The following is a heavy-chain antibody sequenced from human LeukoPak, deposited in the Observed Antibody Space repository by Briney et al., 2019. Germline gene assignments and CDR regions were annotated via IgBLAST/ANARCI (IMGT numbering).Heavy chain of an antibody. CDR1: GGSISSYY. J-gene: IGHJ4*02. Sequence: SETLSLTCTVSGGSISSYYWSWIRQPAGKGLEWIGRIYTSGSTNYNPSLKSRVTMSVDTSKNQFSLKLSSVTAADTAVYYCAGGYYYDSSGYRSDYWGQGTLVTVSS. V-gene: IGHV4-4*07. CDR2: IYTSGST. CDR3: AGGYYYDSSGYRSDY. D-gene: IGHD3-22*01.